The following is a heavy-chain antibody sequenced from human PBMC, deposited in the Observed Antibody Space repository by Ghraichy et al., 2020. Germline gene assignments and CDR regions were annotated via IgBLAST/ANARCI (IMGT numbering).Heavy chain of an antibody. J-gene: IGHJ4*02. D-gene: IGHD5-18*01. CDR3: AKDGGYSYGYGTLDY. CDR1: GFTFDDYT. CDR2: ISWDGGST. Sequence: GESLNISCAASGFTFDDYTMHWVRQAPGKGLEWVSLISWDGGSTYYADSVKGRFTISRDNSKNSLYLQMNSLRTEDTALYYCAKDGGYSYGYGTLDYWGQGTLVTVYS. V-gene: IGHV3-43*01.